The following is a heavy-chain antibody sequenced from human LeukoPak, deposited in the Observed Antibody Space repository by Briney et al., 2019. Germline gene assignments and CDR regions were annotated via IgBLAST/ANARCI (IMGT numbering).Heavy chain of an antibody. D-gene: IGHD4-17*01. CDR1: GFTFSSYS. CDR2: IWYDGSNK. J-gene: IGHJ4*02. V-gene: IGHV3-33*08. Sequence: GGSLRLSCAASGFTFSSYSMNWVRQAPGKGLEWVAAIWYDGSNKYYADSVKGRFTISRDNSKNTLYLQMNSLRAEDTAVYYCARSLNGDPPDFDYWGQGTLVTVPS. CDR3: ARSLNGDPPDFDY.